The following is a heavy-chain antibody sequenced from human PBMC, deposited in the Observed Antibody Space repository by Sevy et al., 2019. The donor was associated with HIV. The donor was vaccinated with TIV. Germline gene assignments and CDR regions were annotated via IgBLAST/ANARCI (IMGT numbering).Heavy chain of an antibody. V-gene: IGHV1-69*13. Sequence: ASVKVSCKASGGTFSSYAISWVRQAPGQGLEWMGGIIPIFGTANYAQKFQGRVTITADESMSTAYMELSSLRSEDTAVYYCASLVAAAGPDYYYGMDVWGQGTTVTVSS. CDR2: IIPIFGTA. J-gene: IGHJ6*02. CDR1: GGTFSSYA. D-gene: IGHD6-13*01. CDR3: ASLVAAAGPDYYYGMDV.